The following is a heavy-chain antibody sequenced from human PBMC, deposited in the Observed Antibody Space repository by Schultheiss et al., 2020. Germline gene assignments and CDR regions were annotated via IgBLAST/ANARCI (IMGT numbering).Heavy chain of an antibody. V-gene: IGHV3-21*05. CDR3: AKGLLGSGYRKPYYYYGMDV. D-gene: IGHD3-3*01. Sequence: GGSLRLSCAASGFTFSSYAMNWVRQAPGKGLEWVSYISSSSSYTNYADSVKGRFTISRDNAKNSLYLQMNSLRAEDTAVYYCAKGLLGSGYRKPYYYYGMDVWGQGTTVTVSS. CDR1: GFTFSSYA. J-gene: IGHJ6*02. CDR2: ISSSSSYT.